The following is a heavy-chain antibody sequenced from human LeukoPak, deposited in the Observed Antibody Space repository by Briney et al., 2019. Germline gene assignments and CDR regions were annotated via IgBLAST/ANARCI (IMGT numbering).Heavy chain of an antibody. J-gene: IGHJ5*02. V-gene: IGHV4-59*08. CDR1: GGSISGYY. CDR2: IYYSGST. D-gene: IGHD2-8*01. CDR3: ARHQYANNWFDP. Sequence: SETLSLTCSVSGGSISGYYWSWIRQPPGQGLEWIGYIYYSGSTNYNPSLKSRVTISVDTSRNQFSLKLTSVTAADTAVYYCARHQYANNWFDPWGQGALVIVSS.